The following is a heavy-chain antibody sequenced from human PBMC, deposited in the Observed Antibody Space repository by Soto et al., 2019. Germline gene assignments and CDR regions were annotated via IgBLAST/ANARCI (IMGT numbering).Heavy chain of an antibody. CDR2: IFHSGST. CDR1: GGAISGRNYY. CDR3: ARVPIVGYCSGGSCSYDAFDI. J-gene: IGHJ3*02. Sequence: SETLPLTGTGSGGAISGRNYYWAWIRQSPGKGLEWIGSIFHSGSTNYNPSLKSRVTISVDTSKNQFSLKLSSVTAADTAVYYCARVPIVGYCSGGSCSYDAFDIWGQGTMVTLSS. D-gene: IGHD2-15*01. V-gene: IGHV4-39*07.